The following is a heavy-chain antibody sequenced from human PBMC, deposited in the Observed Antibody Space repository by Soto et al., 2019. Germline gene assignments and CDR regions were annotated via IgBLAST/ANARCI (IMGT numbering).Heavy chain of an antibody. CDR1: DFTVRNAW. J-gene: IGHJ4*02. D-gene: IGHD3-3*01. V-gene: IGHV3-15*07. CDR3: SEWLTDFDY. Sequence: EVQLVESGGGLVKPGGSLRLSCAVTDFTVRNAWMHWVRQAPGKGLEWVGRINAESEGGTTDYAAPVKGRFTISRDDSENTLYLQMNSLKTEDTAVYYCSEWLTDFDYWGQGTLVTVSS. CDR2: INAESEGGTT.